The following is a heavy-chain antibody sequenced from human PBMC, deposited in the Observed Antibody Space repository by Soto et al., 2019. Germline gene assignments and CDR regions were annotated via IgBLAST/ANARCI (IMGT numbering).Heavy chain of an antibody. Sequence: EVQVVESGGGLVQPGQSLRLSCFASGFTFGDSAFSWVRQAPGKGLEWVGFIRTKTFGGTAEYAASVKGIFSISRDDSKSIAYLQMNSLKTEDTAVYYCIRDMKYSYYFEAGHWGQGTLVTVSS. V-gene: IGHV3-49*04. CDR3: IRDMKYSYYFEAGH. J-gene: IGHJ4*02. D-gene: IGHD5-18*01. CDR2: IRTKTFGGTA. CDR1: GFTFGDSA.